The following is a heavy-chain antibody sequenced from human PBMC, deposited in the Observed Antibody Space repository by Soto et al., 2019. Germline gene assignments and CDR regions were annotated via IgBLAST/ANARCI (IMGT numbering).Heavy chain of an antibody. Sequence: QVQLVESGGGVVQPGRSLRLSCAASGFTFSSYGMHWVRQAPGKGLEWVAVISYDGSNKYYADSVKGRFTISRDNSKNALYLQMSSLRAEDTAVYYCAKDKKGPFDYWGQGTLVTVSS. CDR1: GFTFSSYG. J-gene: IGHJ4*02. CDR2: ISYDGSNK. V-gene: IGHV3-30*18. CDR3: AKDKKGPFDY.